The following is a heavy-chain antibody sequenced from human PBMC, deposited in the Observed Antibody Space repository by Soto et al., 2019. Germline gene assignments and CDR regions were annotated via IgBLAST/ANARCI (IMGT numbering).Heavy chain of an antibody. CDR2: ISGSGGGT. CDR3: ARDRYPLDY. Sequence: GGSLRLSCAASGFTFNIYAMSWVRQAPGKGLEWVSAISGSGGGTYYADSVEGRFTISRDNSKNTPYLQMNSLRAEDTAVYYCARDRYPLDYWGQGTLVTVSS. CDR1: GFTFNIYA. V-gene: IGHV3-23*01. D-gene: IGHD1-1*01. J-gene: IGHJ4*02.